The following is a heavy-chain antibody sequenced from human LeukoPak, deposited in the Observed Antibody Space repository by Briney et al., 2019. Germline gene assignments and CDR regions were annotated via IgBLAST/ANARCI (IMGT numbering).Heavy chain of an antibody. Sequence: GGSLRLSCTASGFTFNSYAMNWVRQAPGKGLEWVSSTTFSGDSTYYGDSVKGRFTVSRDNARNSLSLQMNSLRAEDTAVYYCARAYYDSSGYPHGAFDIWGQGTMVTVSS. J-gene: IGHJ3*02. CDR3: ARAYYDSSGYPHGAFDI. D-gene: IGHD3-22*01. CDR2: TTFSGDST. V-gene: IGHV3-21*01. CDR1: GFTFNSYA.